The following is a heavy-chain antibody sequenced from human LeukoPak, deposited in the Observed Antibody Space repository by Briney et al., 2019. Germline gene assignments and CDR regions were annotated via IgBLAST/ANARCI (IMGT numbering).Heavy chain of an antibody. Sequence: GESLKISCTGSGYSFTKYWIGWVRQMPGKGLEWMGIIYPGDSDTRYSPSFQGQVTISADKSISTAYLQWSSLKASDTAMYYCARHLSGRFGELSFSFDIWGQGTMVTVSS. CDR3: ARHLSGRFGELSFSFDI. CDR1: GYSFTKYW. D-gene: IGHD3-10*01. CDR2: IYPGDSDT. V-gene: IGHV5-51*01. J-gene: IGHJ3*02.